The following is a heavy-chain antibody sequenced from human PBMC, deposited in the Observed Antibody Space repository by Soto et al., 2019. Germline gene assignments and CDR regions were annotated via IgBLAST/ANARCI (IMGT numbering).Heavy chain of an antibody. D-gene: IGHD1-7*01. V-gene: IGHV1-69*02. J-gene: IGHJ4*02. CDR2: IIPILGIA. CDR3: ALFVDWNYMSFDY. CDR1: GGTFSSYT. Sequence: ASVKVSCKASGGTFSSYTISWVRQAPGQGLEWMGRIIPILGIANYAQKFQGRVTITADKSTSTAYMELSSLRSEDTAVYYCALFVDWNYMSFDYWGQGTLVTVSS.